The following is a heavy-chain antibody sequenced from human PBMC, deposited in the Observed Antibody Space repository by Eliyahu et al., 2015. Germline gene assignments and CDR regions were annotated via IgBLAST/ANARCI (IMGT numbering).Heavy chain of an antibody. J-gene: IGHJ6*02. CDR2: IGTAGDT. V-gene: IGHV3-13*01. D-gene: IGHD2-15*01. CDR3: ARGDIVAYNYYYYGMDV. Sequence: EVQLVESGGGLVQPGGSLRLSCAASGFTFSSYDMHWVRQATGKGLEWVSAIGTAGDTYYPGSVKGRFTISRENAKNSLYLQMNSPRAGDTAVYYCARGDIVAYNYYYYGMDVWGQGTTVTVSS. CDR1: GFTFSSYD.